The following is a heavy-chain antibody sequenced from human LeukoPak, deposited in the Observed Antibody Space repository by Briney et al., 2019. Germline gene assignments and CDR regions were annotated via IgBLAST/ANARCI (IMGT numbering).Heavy chain of an antibody. V-gene: IGHV3-66*01. CDR1: GFTFSSYA. CDR2: IYSGGST. J-gene: IGHJ4*02. CDR3: ATIDSGYGVYFDY. Sequence: GGSLRLSCAASGFTFSSYAMSWVRQAPGKGLEWVSVIYSGGSTYYADSVKGRFTISRDNSKNTLYLQMNSLRAEDTAVYYCATIDSGYGVYFDYWGQGTLVTVSS. D-gene: IGHD3-10*01.